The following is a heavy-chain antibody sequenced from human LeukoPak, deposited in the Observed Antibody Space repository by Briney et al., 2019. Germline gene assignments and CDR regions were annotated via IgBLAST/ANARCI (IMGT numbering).Heavy chain of an antibody. D-gene: IGHD2-2*01. CDR3: ARDSGGCSSTSCEGLDY. CDR1: GGSFSGYY. V-gene: IGHV4-34*01. CDR2: INHSGST. Sequence: SETLSLTCAVYGGSFSGYYWSWIRQPPGKGLEWIGEINHSGSTNYNPSLKSRVTMSVDTSKNQFSLKLSSVTAADTAVYHCARDSGGCSSTSCEGLDYWGQGTLVTVSS. J-gene: IGHJ4*02.